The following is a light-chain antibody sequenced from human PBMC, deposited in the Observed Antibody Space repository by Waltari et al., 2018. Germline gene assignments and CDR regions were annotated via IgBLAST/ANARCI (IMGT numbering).Light chain of an antibody. Sequence: QSALTQPASVSGSPGQSITISCTGTSSDVGRYKYVSWYQQNPGKAPKLIIHDVSDRPLGVANRFSGSKFGNTASLAISGLQAEDGADYYYSSYTSSKTYVFRTGTKVTVL. CDR2: DVS. CDR3: SSYTSSKTYV. V-gene: IGLV2-14*03. J-gene: IGLJ1*01. CDR1: SSDVGRYKY.